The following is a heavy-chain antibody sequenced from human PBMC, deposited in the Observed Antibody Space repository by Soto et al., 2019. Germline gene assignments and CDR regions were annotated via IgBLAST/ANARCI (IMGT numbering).Heavy chain of an antibody. V-gene: IGHV1-3*01. CDR1: GYAFTSYA. J-gene: IGHJ3*02. CDR2: INAGNGNT. CDR3: ARDLITFGRSRAFDI. D-gene: IGHD3-16*01. Sequence: ASVKVSCKASGYAFTSYAMHWVRQAPGQRLEWMGWINAGNGNTKYSQKFQGRVTITRDTSASTAYMELSSLRSEDTAVYYCARDLITFGRSRAFDIWGQGTMVTVS.